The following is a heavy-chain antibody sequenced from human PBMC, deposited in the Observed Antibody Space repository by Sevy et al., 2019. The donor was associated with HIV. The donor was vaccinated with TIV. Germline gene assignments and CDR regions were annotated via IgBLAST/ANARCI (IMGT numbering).Heavy chain of an antibody. CDR1: GFTFSSYG. CDR3: AKDFSYGSGWTYYYYGTDV. D-gene: IGHD6-19*01. J-gene: IGHJ6*02. Sequence: GGSLRLSCAASGFTFSSYGMHWVRQAPGKGLEWVAVISYDGSNKYYADSVKGRFTISRDNSKNTLYLQMNSLRAEDTAVYYCAKDFSYGSGWTYYYYGTDVWGQGTTVTVSS. CDR2: ISYDGSNK. V-gene: IGHV3-30*18.